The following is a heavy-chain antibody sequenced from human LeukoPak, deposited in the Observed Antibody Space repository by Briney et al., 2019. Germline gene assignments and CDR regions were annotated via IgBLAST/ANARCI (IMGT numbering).Heavy chain of an antibody. CDR1: GGSFSGYY. J-gene: IGHJ6*03. Sequence: SETLSLTCAVYGGSFSGYYWSWIRQPPGKGLEWIGEINHSGSTNYNPSLKNRVTISVDTTKNQFSLKLSSVTAADTAVYYCARAPGGLGYCSSTSCYTGNYYYYYMDVWGKGTTVTVSS. CDR3: ARAPGGLGYCSSTSCYTGNYYYYYMDV. V-gene: IGHV4-34*01. CDR2: INHSGST. D-gene: IGHD2-2*02.